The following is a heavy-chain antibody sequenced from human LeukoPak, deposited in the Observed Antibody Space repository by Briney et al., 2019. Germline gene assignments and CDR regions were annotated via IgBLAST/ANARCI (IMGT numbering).Heavy chain of an antibody. CDR1: GFTVSSNY. V-gene: IGHV3-66*01. CDR3: ARDREMAAFDY. J-gene: IGHJ4*02. CDR2: IYSGGST. Sequence: PGGSLRLSCAASGFTVSSNYMSWVRQAPGKGLEWVSTIYSGGSTYYADSVKGRFTISRDNSKNTLYLQMNSLRAEDTAVFYSARDREMAAFDYWGQGTLVTVSS. D-gene: IGHD5-24*01.